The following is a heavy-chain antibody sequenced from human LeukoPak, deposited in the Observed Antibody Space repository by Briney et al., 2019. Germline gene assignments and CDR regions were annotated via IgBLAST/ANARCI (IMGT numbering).Heavy chain of an antibody. CDR3: ARDRGNYYGSGSYEKVLDV. D-gene: IGHD3-10*01. J-gene: IGHJ6*02. CDR2: IYYSGRT. Sequence: SQTLSLTCTVSGVSISSGDYYWSWIRQPPGKGLEWIGYIYYSGRTYYNPSLKSRVTISADTSKNQFPLKLSSVTAADTAVYYCARDRGNYYGSGSYEKVLDVWGQGTTVTVSS. CDR1: GVSISSGDYY. V-gene: IGHV4-30-4*08.